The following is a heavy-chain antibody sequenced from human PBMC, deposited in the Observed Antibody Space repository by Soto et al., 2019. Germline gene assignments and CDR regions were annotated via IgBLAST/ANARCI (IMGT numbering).Heavy chain of an antibody. D-gene: IGHD3-10*01. CDR2: VNPIVGMT. CDR1: GGTFNFYT. Sequence: QVQLVQSGAEVMKPGSSVRVSCTTSGGTFNFYTINWVRQAPGQGLEWVGRVNPIVGMTNSAQKFQGRVTITADNSTNIAYMDLTRLKSEDTAVSYCATSYGSGSTHFDSWGQGTLVTVSS. V-gene: IGHV1-69*02. J-gene: IGHJ4*02. CDR3: ATSYGSGSTHFDS.